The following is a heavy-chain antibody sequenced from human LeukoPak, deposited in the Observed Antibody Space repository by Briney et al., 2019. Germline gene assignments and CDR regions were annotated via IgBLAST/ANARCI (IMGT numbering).Heavy chain of an antibody. CDR2: INIGSSSI. D-gene: IGHD1-26*01. CDR1: GFAFSSYS. J-gene: IGHJ4*02. Sequence: GGSLRLSCAASGFAFSSYSMNWVRQAPGKGLEWISYINIGSSSILYADSVKGRFTISRDNAKNSLYLQMNSLRAEDTAVYYCAREPRFGSYSIDYWGQGTLVTVSS. V-gene: IGHV3-48*01. CDR3: AREPRFGSYSIDY.